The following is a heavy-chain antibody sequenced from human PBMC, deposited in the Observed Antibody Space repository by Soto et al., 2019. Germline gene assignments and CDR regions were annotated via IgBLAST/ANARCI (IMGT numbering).Heavy chain of an antibody. Sequence: GGSLRLSCAASGFTFSSYAMSWVRQAPGKGLEWVSAISGSGGSTYYADSVKGRFTISRDNSKNTLYLQMNSLRAEDTAVYYCAKDWSNLLRYFGEFADVFPFSGRGSMVTVSS. V-gene: IGHV3-23*01. CDR3: AKDWSNLLRYFGEFADVFPF. CDR2: ISGSGGST. J-gene: IGHJ3*01. D-gene: IGHD3-9*01. CDR1: GFTFSSYA.